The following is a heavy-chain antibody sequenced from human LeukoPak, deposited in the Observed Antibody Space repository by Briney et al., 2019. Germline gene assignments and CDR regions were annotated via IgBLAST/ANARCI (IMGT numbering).Heavy chain of an antibody. CDR1: GFSFTNYW. D-gene: IGHD2-2*02. J-gene: IGHJ3*01. Sequence: GESLQISCKASGFSFTNYWIGWVRRMPGKGLEWMGIIYSGDSDTRYSPSFQGQVTISADKSSSTAYLQWRSLKASDTAMYYCAGHSFDTVDAFDVWGQGTIVIVS. CDR3: AGHSFDTVDAFDV. V-gene: IGHV5-51*01. CDR2: IYSGDSDT.